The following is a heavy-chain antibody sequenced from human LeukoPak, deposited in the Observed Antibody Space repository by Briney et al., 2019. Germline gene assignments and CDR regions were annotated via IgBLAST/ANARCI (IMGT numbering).Heavy chain of an antibody. J-gene: IGHJ4*02. Sequence: GGSLRLSCAASGFTFDDYAMHWVRQAPGKGLEWVSLISWDGGRTYYADSVKGRFTISRDNSKNSLYLQMNSLRAEDTALYYCANDYGSGSYYGLDYWGQGTLVTVSS. CDR1: GFTFDDYA. V-gene: IGHV3-43D*03. CDR2: ISWDGGRT. CDR3: ANDYGSGSYYGLDY. D-gene: IGHD3-10*01.